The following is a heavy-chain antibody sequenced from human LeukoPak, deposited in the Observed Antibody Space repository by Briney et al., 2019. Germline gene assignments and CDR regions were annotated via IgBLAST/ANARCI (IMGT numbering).Heavy chain of an antibody. CDR1: GYSFTDYW. V-gene: IGHV5-51*01. CDR3: ARRQGCSSTSCPPDY. J-gene: IGHJ4*02. Sequence: GESLKISCNGSGYSFTDYWIGWVRQMPGKGLEWMGVIYPGDSDTRYSPSFQGHVTISADKSINTAYLQWSSLKASDTAMYYCARRQGCSSTSCPPDYWGQGTLVTVSP. D-gene: IGHD2-2*01. CDR2: IYPGDSDT.